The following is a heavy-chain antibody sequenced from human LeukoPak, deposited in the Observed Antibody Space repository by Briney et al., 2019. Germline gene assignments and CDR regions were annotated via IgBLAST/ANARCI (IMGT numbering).Heavy chain of an antibody. CDR2: LSASGDNT. J-gene: IGHJ4*02. V-gene: IGHV3-23*01. CDR1: GFPVNSHA. D-gene: IGHD4-17*01. CDR3: AKGGRRHYGDYVAF. Sequence: GGSLRLSCDASGFPVNSHAMNWVRQAPGKALEWVSVLSASGDNTYYADSVKGRFTISRDDSKNTVYLQMNSLRADDTAVYHCAKGGRRHYGDYVAFWGQGTLVTVSS.